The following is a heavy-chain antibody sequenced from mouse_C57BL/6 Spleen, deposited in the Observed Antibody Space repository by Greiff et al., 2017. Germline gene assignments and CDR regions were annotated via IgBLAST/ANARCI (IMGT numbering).Heavy chain of an antibody. Sequence: VMLVESGAELMKPGASVKLSCKATGYTFTGYWIEWVKQRPGHGLEWIGEILPGSGSTNYNEKFKGKATFTADTSSNTAYMQLSSLTTEDSAIYYCARRDYSNYYFDYWGQGTTLTVSS. CDR3: ARRDYSNYYFDY. CDR2: ILPGSGST. CDR1: GYTFTGYW. D-gene: IGHD2-5*01. J-gene: IGHJ2*01. V-gene: IGHV1-9*01.